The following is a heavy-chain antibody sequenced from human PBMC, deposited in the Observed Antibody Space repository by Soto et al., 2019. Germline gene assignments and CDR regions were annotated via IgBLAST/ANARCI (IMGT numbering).Heavy chain of an antibody. CDR3: TRDRTGSYYFDY. V-gene: IGHV3-21*01. D-gene: IGHD3-9*01. J-gene: IGHJ4*02. CDR2: ISSSGGSI. Sequence: PGGSLRLSCAASGFTFSSYNMNWVRQAPGKGLEWISSISSSGGSIYYADSVKGRFTISRDNAKNSLYLQMNSLRAEDTAVYYCTRDRTGSYYFDYWAQRTLVTVSS. CDR1: GFTFSSYN.